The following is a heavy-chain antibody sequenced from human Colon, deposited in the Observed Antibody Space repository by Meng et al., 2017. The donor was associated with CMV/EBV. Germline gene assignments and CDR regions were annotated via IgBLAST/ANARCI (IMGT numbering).Heavy chain of an antibody. D-gene: IGHD5-12*01. CDR1: GFTFSSYE. CDR3: ARDLGTQDSGYDSTPASGRRDY. CDR2: ISSSGSTI. J-gene: IGHJ4*02. V-gene: IGHV3-48*03. Sequence: GESLKISCAASGFTFSSYEMNWVRQAPGKGLEWVSYISSSGSTIYYADSVKGRFTISRDNAKKLLYLQMHSLRVDDTAVYYCARDLGTQDSGYDSTPASGRRDYWGQGTLVTVSS.